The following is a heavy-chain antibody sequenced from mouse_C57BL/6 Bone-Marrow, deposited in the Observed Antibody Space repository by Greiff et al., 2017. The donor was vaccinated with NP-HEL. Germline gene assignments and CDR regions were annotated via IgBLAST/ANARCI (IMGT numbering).Heavy chain of an antibody. CDR1: GFSLTSYA. D-gene: IGHD1-1*01. CDR3: ASLSYYYGSSWDWYFDV. J-gene: IGHJ1*03. CDR2: IWTGGGT. Sequence: QVQLKESGPGLVAPSQSLSITCTVSGFSLTSYAISWVRQPPGTGLEWLGVIWTGGGTNYNSALKSRLSISKDNSKSQGFLKMNSLQTDDTARYYCASLSYYYGSSWDWYFDVWGTGTTVTVSS. V-gene: IGHV2-9-1*01.